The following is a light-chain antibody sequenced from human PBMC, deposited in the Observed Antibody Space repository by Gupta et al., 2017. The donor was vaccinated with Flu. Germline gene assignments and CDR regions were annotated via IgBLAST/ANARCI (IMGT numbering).Light chain of an antibody. V-gene: IGKV1-39*02. CDR2: AAS. Sequence: PSGQSASTGDRVSMTGRASRSIRNYLAWYQQKPGQAPKLLIFAASSLQSGVPERFSGSGSGTDFTLTISSLQAEDVAIYYCQQDYSAPCTFGQGTKVEIK. CDR1: RSIRNY. CDR3: QQDYSAPCT. J-gene: IGKJ2*02.